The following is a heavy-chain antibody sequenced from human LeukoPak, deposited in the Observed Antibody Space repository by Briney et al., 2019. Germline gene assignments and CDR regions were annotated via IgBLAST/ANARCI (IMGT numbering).Heavy chain of an antibody. CDR1: GFTFSSYS. V-gene: IGHV3-48*01. Sequence: PGGSLRLSCVASGFTFSSYSMNWVRQAPGKGLEWVSYISSSSSTIYYADFVKGRFTISRDNGKNSLYLQLNSLRAEDTAVYYCARAVREWLAALDYWGQGTLVTVSS. J-gene: IGHJ4*02. D-gene: IGHD6-19*01. CDR3: ARAVREWLAALDY. CDR2: ISSSSSTI.